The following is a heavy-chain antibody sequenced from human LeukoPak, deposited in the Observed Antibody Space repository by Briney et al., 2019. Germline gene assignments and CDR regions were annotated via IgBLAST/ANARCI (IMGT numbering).Heavy chain of an antibody. Sequence: GGSLRLSREASGFNVNVAYLSWVRQAPGKGLEWVSLINSVGSAYYADSVKGRFTISRDMSKNTLYVQMNSLTTEDTAVYYCARELFRGRDHVIGPFNIWGQGTMVTVSS. V-gene: IGHV3-66*01. CDR1: GFNVNVAY. D-gene: IGHD3-16*02. J-gene: IGHJ3*02. CDR3: ARELFRGRDHVIGPFNI. CDR2: INSVGSA.